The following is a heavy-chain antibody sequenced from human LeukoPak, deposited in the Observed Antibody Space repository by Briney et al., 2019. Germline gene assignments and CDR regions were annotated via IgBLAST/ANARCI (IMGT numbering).Heavy chain of an antibody. CDR1: GFTFSSYG. CDR3: AREALPDAFDI. CDR2: IWYDGSNK. V-gene: IGHV3-33*01. Sequence: GRSLRLSCAASGFTFSSYGMHWVRQAPGKGLEWVAVIWYDGSNKYYADSVKGRFTISRDNSKNTLYLQMNSLRAEDTAVYYCAREALPDAFDIWGQGTMVTVSS. J-gene: IGHJ3*02.